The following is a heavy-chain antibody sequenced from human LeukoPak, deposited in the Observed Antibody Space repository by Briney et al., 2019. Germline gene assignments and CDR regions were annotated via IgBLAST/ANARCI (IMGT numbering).Heavy chain of an antibody. CDR1: GFTFSSYA. CDR2: ISGSGGST. Sequence: GGSLRLSCAASGFTFSSYAMSWVRHAPGEGLEWVSAISGSGGSTYYADSVKGRFTISRDNSKNTLYLQMNSLRAEDTAVYYCATDYGSGSYHYYYYGMDVWGKGTTVTVSS. J-gene: IGHJ6*04. CDR3: ATDYGSGSYHYYYYGMDV. D-gene: IGHD3-10*01. V-gene: IGHV3-23*01.